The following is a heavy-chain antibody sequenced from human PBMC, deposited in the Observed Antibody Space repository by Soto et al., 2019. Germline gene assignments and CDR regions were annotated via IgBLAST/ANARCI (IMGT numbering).Heavy chain of an antibody. CDR2: ISYDGSNK. Sequence: QVQLVESGGGVVQPGRSLRLSCAASGFTFSSYGMHWVRQAPGKGLEWVAVISYDGSNKYYADSVKGRFTISRDNSKNTLYLQMNSLRAEDTAVYYCAKGGIVGALDAFDIWGQGTMVTVSS. CDR1: GFTFSSYG. V-gene: IGHV3-30*18. CDR3: AKGGIVGALDAFDI. D-gene: IGHD1-26*01. J-gene: IGHJ3*02.